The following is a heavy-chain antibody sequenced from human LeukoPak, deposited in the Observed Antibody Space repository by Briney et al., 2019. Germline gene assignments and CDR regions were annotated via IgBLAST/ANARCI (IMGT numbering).Heavy chain of an antibody. V-gene: IGHV4-59*08. CDR2: IYYSGST. CDR3: ARLHQSPLAARQKYWYFDL. Sequence: PSETLSLTCTVSGGSISSYYWSWIRQPPGKGLEWIGYIYYSGSTNYNPSLKSRVTISVDTSKNQFSLELSSVTAADTAVYYCARLHQSPLAARQKYWYFDLWGRGTLVTVSS. J-gene: IGHJ2*01. D-gene: IGHD2-15*01. CDR1: GGSISSYY.